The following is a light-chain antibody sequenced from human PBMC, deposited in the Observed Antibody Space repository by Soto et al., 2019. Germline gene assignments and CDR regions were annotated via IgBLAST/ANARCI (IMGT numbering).Light chain of an antibody. CDR2: KAS. J-gene: IGKJ1*01. CDR3: QQYNTYSWT. CDR1: QSINSW. V-gene: IGKV1-5*03. Sequence: DIQMTQSPSTLSASVGDRVIITCRASQSINSWLAWYQQKPGKAPELLISKASSLQSGVPPRFSGSGSGTEFTLTISSLQPDDFVTYYCQQYNTYSWTFGQGTKVEIK.